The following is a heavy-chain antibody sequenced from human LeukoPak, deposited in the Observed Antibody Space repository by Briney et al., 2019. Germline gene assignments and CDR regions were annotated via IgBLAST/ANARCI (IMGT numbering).Heavy chain of an antibody. J-gene: IGHJ3*02. CDR3: ARVPRTMYDSSGSDAFDI. CDR2: INPNSGGT. CDR1: GHTFTGYY. D-gene: IGHD3-22*01. V-gene: IGHV1-2*02. Sequence: ASVKVSCKASGHTFTGYYMHWVRQAPGQGLEWMGWINPNSGGTNSAQKFQGRVTMTRDTSISTAYMELSRLRSDDTAVCYCARVPRTMYDSSGSDAFDIWGQGTMVTVSS.